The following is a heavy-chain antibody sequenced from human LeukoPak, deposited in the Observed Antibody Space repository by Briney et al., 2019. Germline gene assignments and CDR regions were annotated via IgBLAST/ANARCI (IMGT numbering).Heavy chain of an antibody. D-gene: IGHD1-26*01. V-gene: IGHV4-59*08. CDR2: IYYTGSA. CDR1: GGSISSNY. CDR3: ARSDSGTYRHYFDY. Sequence: SETLSLTCTVSGGSISSNYWSWIRQPPGRGLEWIGYIYYTGSANYNPSLESRVTISVDTSKNQFSLKLNSVTAADTAVYFCARSDSGTYRHYFDYWGQGTLVTVSS. J-gene: IGHJ4*02.